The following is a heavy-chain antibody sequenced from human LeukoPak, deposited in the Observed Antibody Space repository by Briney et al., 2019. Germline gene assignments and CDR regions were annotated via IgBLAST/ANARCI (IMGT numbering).Heavy chain of an antibody. Sequence: SENLSLTCAVYGGSFSGYYWSWIRQPPGKGLEWIGEINHSGSTNYNPSLKSRVTISVDTSKNQFSLRLSSVTAADTAVYYCAREAVAGTSWFDPWGQGTLVTVSS. CDR3: AREAVAGTSWFDP. J-gene: IGHJ5*02. D-gene: IGHD6-19*01. CDR2: INHSGST. V-gene: IGHV4-34*01. CDR1: GGSFSGYY.